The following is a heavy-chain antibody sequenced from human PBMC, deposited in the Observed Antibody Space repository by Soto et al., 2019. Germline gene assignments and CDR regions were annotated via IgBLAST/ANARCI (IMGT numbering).Heavy chain of an antibody. Sequence: SETLSLTCTVSGGSISSYYWSWIRQPPGKGLEWIGYIYYSGSTNYNPSLKSRVTISVDTSKNQFSLKLSSVTAADTAVYYCARVTTNYYYGMDVWGQGTTVTVPS. V-gene: IGHV4-59*01. J-gene: IGHJ6*02. CDR2: IYYSGST. CDR1: GGSISSYY. CDR3: ARVTTNYYYGMDV. D-gene: IGHD4-17*01.